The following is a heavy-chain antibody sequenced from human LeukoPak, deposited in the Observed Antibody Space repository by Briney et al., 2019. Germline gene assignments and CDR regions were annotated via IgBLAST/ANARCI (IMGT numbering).Heavy chain of an antibody. J-gene: IGHJ4*02. CDR1: GGTFSSYV. CDR3: AAGGGYSNFDF. CDR2: VIPIFGTP. Sequence: SVKVSCKVSGGTFSSYVFSWVRQAPGQGLEGMGGVIPIFGTPNYAQKFQGRVTITTDESTSTAYMELTSLISEDTAVYYCAAGGGYSNFDFWGQGTRVTVSS. V-gene: IGHV1-69*05. D-gene: IGHD4-11*01.